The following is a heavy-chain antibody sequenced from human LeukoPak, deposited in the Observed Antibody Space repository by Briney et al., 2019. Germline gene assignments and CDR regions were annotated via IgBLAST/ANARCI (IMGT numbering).Heavy chain of an antibody. CDR3: AKGGSSSGWYYFDY. Sequence: GGSLRLSCAASGFTFSSYGMSWVRQAPGKGLEWVSAISGSGGSTYYADSVKGRFTISRDNSKNTLYLQMNSLRAEDTAVYYCAKGGSSSGWYYFDYWGQGTLVAVSS. CDR1: GFTFSSYG. CDR2: ISGSGGST. J-gene: IGHJ4*02. V-gene: IGHV3-23*01. D-gene: IGHD6-19*01.